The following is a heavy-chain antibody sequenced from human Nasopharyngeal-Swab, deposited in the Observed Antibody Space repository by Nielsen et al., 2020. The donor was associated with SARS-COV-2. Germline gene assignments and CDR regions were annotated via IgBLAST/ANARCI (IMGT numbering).Heavy chain of an antibody. V-gene: IGHV1-18*01. CDR3: ARDQYAHITMVRGGLYYFDY. CDR2: ISAYSGNT. D-gene: IGHD3-10*01. J-gene: IGHJ4*02. CDR1: GYTFTSYG. Sequence: ASVKVSCKASGYTFTSYGISWVRQAPGQGLEWMGWISAYSGNTNYAQKLQGRVTMTTDTSTSTAYMELRSLRSDDTAVYYCARDQYAHITMVRGGLYYFDYWGQGTLVTVSS.